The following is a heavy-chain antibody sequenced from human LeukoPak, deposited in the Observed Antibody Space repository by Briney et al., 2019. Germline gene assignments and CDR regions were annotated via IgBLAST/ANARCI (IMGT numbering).Heavy chain of an antibody. Sequence: SETLSLTCTVSGGSISSYYWSWIRQPPGKGLEWIGYIYHSGSTYYNPSLESRVTISVDRSKNQFSLKLSSVTAADTAVYYCARGGNYWGQGTLVTVSS. D-gene: IGHD3-10*01. V-gene: IGHV4-59*12. J-gene: IGHJ4*02. CDR2: IYHSGST. CDR1: GGSISSYY. CDR3: ARGGNY.